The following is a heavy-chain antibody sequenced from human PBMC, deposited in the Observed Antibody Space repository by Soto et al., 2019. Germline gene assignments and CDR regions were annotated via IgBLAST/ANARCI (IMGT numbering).Heavy chain of an antibody. CDR3: AREDDGGDSLDV. Sequence: SETLSLTCSVSGGSTSSFYWTWIRQSPGKGLEWIGYIHHSGSILYNPSLKSRVTISVDTSKNQFSLHLSSVTAADTAVYFCAREDDGGDSLDVWGQGTTVTVSS. D-gene: IGHD2-21*02. CDR1: GGSTSSFY. V-gene: IGHV4-59*12. J-gene: IGHJ6*02. CDR2: IHHSGSI.